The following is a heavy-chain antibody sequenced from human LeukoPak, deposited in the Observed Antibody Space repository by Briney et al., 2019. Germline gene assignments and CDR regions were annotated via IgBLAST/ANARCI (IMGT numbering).Heavy chain of an antibody. D-gene: IGHD3-22*01. CDR2: IYYSGST. Sequence: PSQTLSLTCTVSGGSISSGDYYWSWIRQPPGKGLEWIGYIYYSGSTYYNPSLKSRVTISVDTSKNQFSLKLSSVTAADTAVYYCASSPHDSSGSTRADDAFDIWGQGTMVTVSS. J-gene: IGHJ3*02. CDR1: GGSISSGDYY. V-gene: IGHV4-30-4*01. CDR3: ASSPHDSSGSTRADDAFDI.